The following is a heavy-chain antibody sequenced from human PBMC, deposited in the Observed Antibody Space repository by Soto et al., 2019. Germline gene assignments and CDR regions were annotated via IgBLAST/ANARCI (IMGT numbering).Heavy chain of an antibody. CDR3: ARGYCSGGSCRTYWYFDL. D-gene: IGHD2-15*01. V-gene: IGHV4-34*01. J-gene: IGHJ2*01. CDR1: GGSFSGYY. Sequence: QVQLQQWGAGLLKPSETLSLTCADYGGSFSGYYWSWIRQPPGKGLEWIGEINHSRSTNDNPSLNSRVTTAVDTSMNQVSLKLSSVTAADTAVYYCARGYCSGGSCRTYWYFDLWGRGTLVTVSS. CDR2: INHSRST.